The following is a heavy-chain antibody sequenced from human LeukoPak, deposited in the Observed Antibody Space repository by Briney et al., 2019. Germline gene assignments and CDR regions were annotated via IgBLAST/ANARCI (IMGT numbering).Heavy chain of an antibody. D-gene: IGHD3-3*01. CDR1: GFTFSKYW. V-gene: IGHV3-48*01. CDR2: ISSSGTTI. CDR3: ARVGYSDFWSGYYWDY. Sequence: QTGGSLRLSCAASGFTFSKYWMNWVRQAPGKGLEWVSYISSSGTTIYYADSVQGRFIISRDNARNSLYLQMNSLRAEDTAVYYCARVGYSDFWSGYYWDYWGQGTLATVSS. J-gene: IGHJ4*02.